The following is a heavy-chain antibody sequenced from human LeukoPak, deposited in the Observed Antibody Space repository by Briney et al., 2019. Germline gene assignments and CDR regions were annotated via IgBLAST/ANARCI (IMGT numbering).Heavy chain of an antibody. D-gene: IGHD5-24*01. CDR1: GFIVSTNY. J-gene: IGHJ3*02. Sequence: PGGSLRLSCAAPGFIVSTNYMSWVRQAPGKGPEWVSVIYGGGTTFYADSVKGRFTISRDNSKDTLYLQMNSLRAEDTALYYCARARSWPEHAFVIWGQGTMVIVSS. V-gene: IGHV3-53*01. CDR3: ARARSWPEHAFVI. CDR2: IYGGGTT.